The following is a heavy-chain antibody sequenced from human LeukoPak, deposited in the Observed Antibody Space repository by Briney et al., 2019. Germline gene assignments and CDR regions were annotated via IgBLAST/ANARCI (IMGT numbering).Heavy chain of an antibody. Sequence: SQTLSLTCAISGDSVSSNSAAWNWIRQSPSGGLEWLGRTYYRSKWYNDYAVSVKSRITIKPDTSKNQFSLQLNSVTPEDTAMYYCARNPISVSGDNWFDPWGQGTLVTVSS. J-gene: IGHJ5*02. CDR1: GDSVSSNSAA. CDR3: ARNPISVSGDNWFDP. D-gene: IGHD1-14*01. V-gene: IGHV6-1*01. CDR2: TYYRSKWYN.